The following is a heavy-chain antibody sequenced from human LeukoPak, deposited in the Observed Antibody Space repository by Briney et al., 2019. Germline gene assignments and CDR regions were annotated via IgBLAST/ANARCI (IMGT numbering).Heavy chain of an antibody. D-gene: IGHD2/OR15-2a*01. V-gene: IGHV4-39*07. CDR3: ARAHSIASYYYGVDV. Sequence: SETLPLTCTVSGGSISSSSYYWGWIRQPPGKGLEWIGSIYYSGSTYYSPSLTSRVTVSVDTSENQFSLKLSSVTAADTAVYYCARAHSIASYYYGVDVWGQGTTVTVSS. CDR1: GGSISSSSYY. CDR2: IYYSGST. J-gene: IGHJ6*02.